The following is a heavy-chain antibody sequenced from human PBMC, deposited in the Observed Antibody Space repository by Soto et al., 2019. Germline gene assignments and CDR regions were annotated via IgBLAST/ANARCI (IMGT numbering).Heavy chain of an antibody. CDR2: IHTSRGTI. Sequence: PGGSLRLSCAASGFTFSSYEMMWVRQAPGKGLEWVSFIHTSRGTIYYADSVKGRFTISRDKAQSSLYLQMSSLRAEDTAVYYCVTSLSGYYYSYWGQGTLVTVSS. J-gene: IGHJ4*02. CDR1: GFTFSSYE. D-gene: IGHD3-22*01. V-gene: IGHV3-48*03. CDR3: VTSLSGYYYSY.